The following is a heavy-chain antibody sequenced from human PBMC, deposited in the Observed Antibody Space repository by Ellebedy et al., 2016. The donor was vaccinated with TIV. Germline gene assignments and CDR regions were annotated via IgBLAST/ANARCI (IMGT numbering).Heavy chain of an antibody. V-gene: IGHV3-74*01. D-gene: IGHD4-23*01. Sequence: PGGSLRLSCAASGFSFSTYRMHWVRQAPGRGLVWVSRIISDGSSPSYADSVKGRFTISRDNAKNTLYLQMNSLRVEDTAVYYCARDGGTPGGDWYFDLWGRGTLVTVSS. J-gene: IGHJ2*01. CDR2: IISDGSSP. CDR3: ARDGGTPGGDWYFDL. CDR1: GFSFSTYR.